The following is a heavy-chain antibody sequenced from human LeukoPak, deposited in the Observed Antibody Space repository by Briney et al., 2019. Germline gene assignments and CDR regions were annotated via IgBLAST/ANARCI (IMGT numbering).Heavy chain of an antibody. CDR3: ARLKDDVTKLDY. J-gene: IGHJ4*02. CDR1: GFTFSSYW. D-gene: IGHD2-8*01. V-gene: IGHV3-7*01. CDR2: IKEDGSEK. Sequence: GGSLRLSCAASGFTFSSYWMSWVRQAPGKGLEWVANIKEDGSEKRYVDSVQGRFTISRDNTKNSLFLQMNSLRAEVTAVYYCARLKDDVTKLDYWGQGTLVTVSS.